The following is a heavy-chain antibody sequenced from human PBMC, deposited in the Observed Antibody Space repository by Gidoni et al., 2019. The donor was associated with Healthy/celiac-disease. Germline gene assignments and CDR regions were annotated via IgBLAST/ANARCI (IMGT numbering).Heavy chain of an antibody. V-gene: IGHV3-53*04. CDR2: IYSGGST. Sequence: EVQLVESGGGLVQPGGSLRLPCAASGFPVSTNYIRWVRQVPGKGLEWVSVIYSGGSTYYADSVKGRFTISRHNSKNTLYLQMNSLRAEDTAVYYCARVDLVGGPQGSYYYYGMDVWGQGTTVTVSS. D-gene: IGHD2-15*01. CDR3: ARVDLVGGPQGSYYYYGMDV. CDR1: GFPVSTNY. J-gene: IGHJ6*02.